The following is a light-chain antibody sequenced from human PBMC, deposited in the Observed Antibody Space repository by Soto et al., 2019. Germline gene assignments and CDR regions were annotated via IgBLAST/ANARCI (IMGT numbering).Light chain of an antibody. CDR3: QQHNSWPRYT. J-gene: IGKJ2*01. V-gene: IGKV3-15*01. Sequence: EIALTQSPGTLSVSPGERATLSCRATHSVSGSLAWYQQKPGRPPRLLIHSASTRATGIPARFSGSGSGTDFTLTISSLQYEDFGVYYSQQHNSWPRYTFGQGTRLE. CDR2: SAS. CDR1: HSVSGS.